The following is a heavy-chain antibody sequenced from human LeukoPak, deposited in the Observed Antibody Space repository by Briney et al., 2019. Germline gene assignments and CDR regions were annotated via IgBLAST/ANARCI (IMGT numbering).Heavy chain of an antibody. CDR1: GGSISSDY. CDR3: ARLSGYSSGHYYSDY. D-gene: IGHD3-22*01. J-gene: IGHJ4*02. V-gene: IGHV4-59*01. CDR2: IYHRGST. Sequence: SETLSLTCTVSGGSISSDYWSWIRQPPGKGLEWIGYIYHRGSTNYNPSLKSRVTISVDTSKNQFSLKLSSVTAADTAVYYCARLSGYSSGHYYSDYWGQGTLVTVSS.